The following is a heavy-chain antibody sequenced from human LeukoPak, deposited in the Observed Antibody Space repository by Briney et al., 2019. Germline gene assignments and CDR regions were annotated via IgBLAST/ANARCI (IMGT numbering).Heavy chain of an antibody. V-gene: IGHV4-34*01. CDR3: ARGRRSGYYLPANWFDP. CDR1: GGSFSGYY. D-gene: IGHD3-3*01. CDR2: INHSGST. J-gene: IGHJ5*02. Sequence: SETLSLTCAVYGGSFSGYYWSWLRQPPGKGLEWIGEINHSGSTNYNPSLKSRVTISVDTSKNQFSLKLSSVTAADTAVYYCARGRRSGYYLPANWFDPWGQGTLVTVSS.